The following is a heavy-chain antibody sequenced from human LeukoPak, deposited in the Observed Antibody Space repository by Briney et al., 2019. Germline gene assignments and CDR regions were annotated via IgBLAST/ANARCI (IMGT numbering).Heavy chain of an antibody. Sequence: SETLSLTCTVSGGSISSYYWTWIRQPAGKGLEWIGRIYTSVSTNYNPSLKSRVTMSVDTSNNQFSLNLSSVTAADTAVYYCARQMIAAGKNYYGMDVWGQGTTVTVSS. J-gene: IGHJ6*02. V-gene: IGHV4-4*07. CDR3: ARQMIAAGKNYYGMDV. CDR1: GGSISSYY. CDR2: IYTSVST. D-gene: IGHD6-13*01.